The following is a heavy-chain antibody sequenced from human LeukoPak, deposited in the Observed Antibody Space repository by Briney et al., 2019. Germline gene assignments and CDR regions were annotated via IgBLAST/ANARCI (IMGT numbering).Heavy chain of an antibody. CDR1: GFTFNTHG. CDR3: AKNRDYYYMDV. CDR2: VEHDGSKK. Sequence: GGSLRLSCVTSGFTFNTHGMHWVRQAPGKALEWVAFVEHDGSKKYLESVKGRFTISRDNSKNTLYLQINSLRGEDTAVYFCAKNRDYYYMDVWGKGTTVTVSS. V-gene: IGHV3-30*02. J-gene: IGHJ6*03. D-gene: IGHD1-14*01.